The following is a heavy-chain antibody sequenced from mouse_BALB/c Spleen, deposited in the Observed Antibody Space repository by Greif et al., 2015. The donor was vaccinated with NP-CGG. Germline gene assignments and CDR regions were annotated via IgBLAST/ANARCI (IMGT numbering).Heavy chain of an antibody. CDR3: TRSLGSSGYGWGDY. V-gene: IGHV1S81*02. D-gene: IGHD3-1*01. J-gene: IGHJ4*01. CDR2: INPSNGGT. Sequence: QVQLQQSGAELVKPGASVKLSCKASGYTFTSYYMYWVKQRPGQGLEWIGEINPSNGGTNFNEKFKSKATLTVDKSSSTAYMQLSSLTSEDSAVYYCTRSLGSSGYGWGDYWGQGTSVTVSS. CDR1: GYTFTSYY.